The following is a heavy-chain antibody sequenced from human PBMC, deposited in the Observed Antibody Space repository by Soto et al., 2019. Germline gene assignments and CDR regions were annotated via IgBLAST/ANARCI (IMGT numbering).Heavy chain of an antibody. Sequence: GGSLRLSCAASGFTFSRYAMHWVRQAPGKGLEWVAVISYDGSNKYYADSVKGRFTISRDNSKNTLYLQMNSLRAEDTAVYYCARYCSSTSCFTYGMDVWGQGTTVTVSS. CDR1: GFTFSRYA. CDR2: ISYDGSNK. D-gene: IGHD2-2*01. V-gene: IGHV3-30-3*01. CDR3: ARYCSSTSCFTYGMDV. J-gene: IGHJ6*02.